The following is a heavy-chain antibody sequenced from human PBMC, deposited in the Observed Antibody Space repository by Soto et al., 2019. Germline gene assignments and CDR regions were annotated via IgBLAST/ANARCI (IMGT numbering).Heavy chain of an antibody. D-gene: IGHD2-2*01. J-gene: IGHJ5*02. CDR3: ARDSGSVPAAMKESWFDP. V-gene: IGHV1-46*03. CDR2: INPSGGST. Sequence: ASVKVSCKASGYTFTSYYMHWVRQAPGQGLEWMGIINPSGGSTSYAQKFRGRVTMTRDTSTSTVYMELSSLRSEDTAVYYCARDSGSVPAAMKESWFDPWGRGTLVTVSS. CDR1: GYTFTSYY.